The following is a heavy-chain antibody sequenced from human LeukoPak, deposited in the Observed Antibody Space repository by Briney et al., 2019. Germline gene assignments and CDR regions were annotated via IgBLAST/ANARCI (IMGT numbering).Heavy chain of an antibody. CDR2: ISPNSGGT. D-gene: IGHD6-6*01. CDR1: AYRFSDYY. CDR3: ARGWRINSSGGFVDP. Sequence: GASVKVSCMASAYRFSDYYVHWVRQAPGQGLQWMGWISPNSGGTNYAQKFQGRVTMTRDTSISTVYMELNRLTSDDTAVYYCARGWRINSSGGFVDPWGQGTLVTVSS. J-gene: IGHJ5*02. V-gene: IGHV1-2*02.